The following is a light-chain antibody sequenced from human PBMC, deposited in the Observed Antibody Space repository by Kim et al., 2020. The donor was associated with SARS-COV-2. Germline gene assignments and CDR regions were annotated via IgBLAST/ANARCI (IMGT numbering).Light chain of an antibody. Sequence: GKTVTSSCTRSSGSIASDYVQWYQQRPGSAPTTVIYENYQRPSGVPDRFSGSIDRSSNSASLTISGLRTEDEADYYCQSYDTSDQVFGGGTKLTVL. J-gene: IGLJ3*02. V-gene: IGLV6-57*03. CDR3: QSYDTSDQV. CDR2: ENY. CDR1: SGSIASDY.